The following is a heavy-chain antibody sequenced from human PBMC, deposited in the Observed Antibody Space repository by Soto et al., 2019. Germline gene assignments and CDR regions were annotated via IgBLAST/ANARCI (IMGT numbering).Heavy chain of an antibody. Sequence: PGGPRRLPGAASGFAFTTYGMHWARPPPGKGLEWVGILSYDGSQQYYPDSVKGRFTISRDNSQHTLHLQMNSLRAEDTAIYYCAGRRDGYNGGLYVWGQGTRVTVRS. J-gene: IGHJ4*02. CDR1: GFAFTTYG. CDR3: AGRRDGYNGGLYV. D-gene: IGHD5-12*01. CDR2: LSYDGSQQ. V-gene: IGHV3-30*03.